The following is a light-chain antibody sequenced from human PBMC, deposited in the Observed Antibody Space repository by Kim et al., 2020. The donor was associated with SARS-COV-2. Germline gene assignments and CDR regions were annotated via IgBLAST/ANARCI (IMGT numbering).Light chain of an antibody. CDR2: QDH. CDR3: QAWDNGTAV. J-gene: IGLJ1*01. Sequence: VSPGKRASITGSGDKLGDKRASWYQQKPGQPPVLIIYQDHKRPSGIPERFSASNSGRTATLTISGTRTMDDADYYCQAWDNGTAVFGTGTKSPS. V-gene: IGLV3-1*01. CDR1: KLGDKR.